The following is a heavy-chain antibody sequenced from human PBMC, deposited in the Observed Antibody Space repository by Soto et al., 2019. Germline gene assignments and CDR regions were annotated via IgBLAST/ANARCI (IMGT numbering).Heavy chain of an antibody. D-gene: IGHD6-19*01. CDR1: GYTFTSYG. Sequence: ASVKVSCKASGYTFTSYGISWVRQAPGQGLEWMGWISAYNGNTNYAQKLQGRVTMTTDTSTSTAYMELRSLRSDDTAVYYCARDYLIEVAGTVYFFSWAQEAVLPVS. J-gene: IGHJ4*02. V-gene: IGHV1-18*01. CDR2: ISAYNGNT. CDR3: ARDYLIEVAGTVYFFS.